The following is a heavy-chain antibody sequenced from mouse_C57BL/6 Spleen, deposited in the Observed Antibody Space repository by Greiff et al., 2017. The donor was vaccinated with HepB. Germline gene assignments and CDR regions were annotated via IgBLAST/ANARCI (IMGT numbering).Heavy chain of an antibody. CDR2: IWWDDDK. CDR1: GFSLSTFGMG. D-gene: IGHD1-1*01. V-gene: IGHV8-8*01. J-gene: IGHJ1*03. Sequence: QVTLKVSGPGILQPSQTLSLTCSFSGFSLSTFGMGVGWIRQPSGKGLEWLAHIWWDDDKYYNPALKSRLTISKDTSKNQVFRKIANVDTADTATYYCARVVYYGSSPHGYFDVWGTGTTVTVSS. CDR3: ARVVYYGSSPHGYFDV.